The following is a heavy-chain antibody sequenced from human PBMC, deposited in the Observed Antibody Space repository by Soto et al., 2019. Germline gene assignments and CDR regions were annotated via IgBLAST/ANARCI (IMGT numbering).Heavy chain of an antibody. V-gene: IGHV4-59*08. J-gene: IGHJ4*02. CDR3: ARYYGGYSDY. CDR2: IYYSGST. D-gene: IGHD3-10*01. Sequence: QVQLQESGPGLVKPSETLSLTCTVSGGSISSYYWSWIRQPPGKGLEWIGYIYYSGSTNYNPSLKRRITISVDPSKNQFSLKLSSVTAADTAVYYCARYYGGYSDYWGQGTLVTVSS. CDR1: GGSISSYY.